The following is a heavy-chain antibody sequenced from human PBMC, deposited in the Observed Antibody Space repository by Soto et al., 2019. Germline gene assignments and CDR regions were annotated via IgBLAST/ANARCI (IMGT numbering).Heavy chain of an antibody. J-gene: IGHJ4*02. V-gene: IGHV3-23*01. D-gene: IGHD2-2*01. Sequence: EVQLLESGGGLVQPGGSLRLSCAASGFTFSSYAMSWVRQAPGKGLEWVSAISGNGGSTYYADSVKGRFTISRDNSKNTLYLQMNSLRAEDTAVYYCAKGRGYCSSTSCYVGSDYWGQGTLVTVSS. CDR1: GFTFSSYA. CDR3: AKGRGYCSSTSCYVGSDY. CDR2: ISGNGGST.